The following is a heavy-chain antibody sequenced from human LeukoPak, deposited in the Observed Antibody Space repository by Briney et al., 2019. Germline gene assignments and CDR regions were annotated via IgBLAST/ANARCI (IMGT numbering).Heavy chain of an antibody. CDR1: GFTFSSTS. V-gene: IGHV3-66*04. CDR2: IRGDRST. CDR3: ARRRGGYGDGDFDY. Sequence: PGGSLRLSCAASGFTFSSTSIIWVRQAPGKGLECVSYIRGDRSTEYAEYVKGRFTISRDDYKNTVYLQMNSLRVEDTSVYYCARRRGGYGDGDFDYWGQGTLVTVSS. J-gene: IGHJ4*02. D-gene: IGHD4-17*01.